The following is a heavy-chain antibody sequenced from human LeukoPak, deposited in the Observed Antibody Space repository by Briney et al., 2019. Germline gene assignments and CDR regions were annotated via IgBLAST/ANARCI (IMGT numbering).Heavy chain of an antibody. V-gene: IGHV3-11*01. J-gene: IGHJ4*02. CDR3: ARGSGYSYGFPDY. Sequence: GGSLRLSCTVSGFTLSNHYMTWIRQAPGKGLEYISYLSNTGSDIFYADSVKGRFSISRDNAKNSLYLQMNSLRAEDTAVYYCARGSGYSYGFPDYWGQGTLVTVSS. CDR2: LSNTGSDI. D-gene: IGHD5-18*01. CDR1: GFTLSNHY.